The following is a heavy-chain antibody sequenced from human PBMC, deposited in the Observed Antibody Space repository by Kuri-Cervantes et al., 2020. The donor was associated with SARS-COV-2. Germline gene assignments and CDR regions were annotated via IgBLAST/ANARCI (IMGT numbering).Heavy chain of an antibody. CDR1: GFTFSSYSMN. V-gene: IGHV4-59*05. Sequence: GSLRLSCAASGFTFSSYSMNWVRQAPGKGLEWIGSIYYSGSTYYNPSLKSRVTISVDTSKNQFSLKLSSVTAADTAVYYCARGGDYSNWFDPWGQGTLVTVSS. CDR3: ARGGDYSNWFDP. CDR2: IYYSGST. J-gene: IGHJ5*02. D-gene: IGHD4-11*01.